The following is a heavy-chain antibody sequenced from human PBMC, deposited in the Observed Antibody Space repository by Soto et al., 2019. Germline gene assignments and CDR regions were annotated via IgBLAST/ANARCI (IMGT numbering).Heavy chain of an antibody. J-gene: IGHJ4*01. CDR2: AKSEINGGAI. Sequence: EVQLVEPGGDSVQPGGSLSLTCAALGFPFTRPWLNWVRQAPGKGLEWVGRAKSEINGGAIDYAAPVKGRFTISRDASQNTFYLQMNSLRADDTAVYYCAADLPDWGAYAFDYWGHGTQVTVSS. D-gene: IGHD3-16*01. V-gene: IGHV3-15*07. CDR1: GFPFTRPW. CDR3: AADLPDWGAYAFDY.